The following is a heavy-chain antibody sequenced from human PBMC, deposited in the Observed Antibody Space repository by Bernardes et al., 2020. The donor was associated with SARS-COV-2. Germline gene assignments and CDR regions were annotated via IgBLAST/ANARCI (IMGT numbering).Heavy chain of an antibody. Sequence: ETLSLTCSVSGDSINSASYRWGWIRQAPGKGLEWIGSLSYGGNTDYTPSLRSRVTISADTSNTQFSLRLTSVTAADTAVCYCAKGDLEWELLGSFDVWGQGTTVTVSS. CDR3: AKGDLEWELLGSFDV. CDR2: LSYGGNT. CDR1: GDSINSASYR. D-gene: IGHD1-26*01. V-gene: IGHV4-39*02. J-gene: IGHJ6*02.